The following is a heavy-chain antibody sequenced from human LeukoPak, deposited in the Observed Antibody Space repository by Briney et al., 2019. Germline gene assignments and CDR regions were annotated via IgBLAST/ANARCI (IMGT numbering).Heavy chain of an antibody. V-gene: IGHV4-39*01. J-gene: IGHJ5*02. CDR3: AQSLGASTWFGNWFDP. CDR1: GVSISSTSYC. D-gene: IGHD3-10*01. CDR2: IYYSGKT. Sequence: SSETLSLTCTVSGVSISSTSYCWGWIRQPPGKGLEWIGSIYYSGKTYYNPSLKSRLTISVDTPKNQFSLKLSSVTAADTAVYYCAQSLGASTWFGNWFDPWGQGTLVTVSS.